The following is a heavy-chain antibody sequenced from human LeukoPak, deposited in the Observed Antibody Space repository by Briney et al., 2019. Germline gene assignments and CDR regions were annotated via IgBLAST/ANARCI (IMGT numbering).Heavy chain of an antibody. CDR3: AGEYSSSPGY. V-gene: IGHV4-39*07. Sequence: SETLSLTCTVSGGFIRSSSYHWGWIRQPPGKGLEWIASIYYSGTSYYNPSLRSRVTISVDTSMNQFSLKLNSVTAADTAVYYCAGEYSSSPGYWGQGALVTVSS. J-gene: IGHJ4*02. D-gene: IGHD3-22*01. CDR2: IYYSGTS. CDR1: GGFIRSSSYH.